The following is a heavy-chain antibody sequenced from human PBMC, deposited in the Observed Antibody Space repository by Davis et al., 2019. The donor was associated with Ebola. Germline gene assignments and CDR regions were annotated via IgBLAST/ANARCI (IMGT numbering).Heavy chain of an antibody. CDR3: ARGVRGWAYYYYYYGMDV. D-gene: IGHD6-19*01. V-gene: IGHV4-34*01. Sequence: PSETLSLTCAVYGGSLSGYYWSWIRQPPGKGLEWIGEINHSGSTNYNPSLKSRVTISVDTSKNQFSLKLSSVTAADTAVYYCARGVRGWAYYYYYYGMDVWGQGTTVTVSS. J-gene: IGHJ6*02. CDR1: GGSLSGYY. CDR2: INHSGST.